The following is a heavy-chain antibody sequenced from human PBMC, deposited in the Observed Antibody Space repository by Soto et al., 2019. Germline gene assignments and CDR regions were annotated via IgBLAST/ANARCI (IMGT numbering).Heavy chain of an antibody. CDR2: INPSGDST. CDR1: GYTFTLYH. CDR3: ARIVSGGHFDY. V-gene: IGHV1-46*01. J-gene: IGHJ4*02. Sequence: QVQLVQSGAEVKKPGASVKVSCKASGYTFTLYHMHWVRQAPGQGLEWMGIINPSGDSTDYAQNFQGRLTVTRDTSTSTVYMELSSLRSEDTAVYYCARIVSGGHFDYWGQGTLVTVSS. D-gene: IGHD6-19*01.